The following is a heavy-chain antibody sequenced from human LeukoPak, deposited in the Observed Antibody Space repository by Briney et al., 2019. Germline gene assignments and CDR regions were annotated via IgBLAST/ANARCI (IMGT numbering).Heavy chain of an antibody. J-gene: IGHJ6*02. D-gene: IGHD1/OR15-1a*01. CDR1: GFKFSDHY. V-gene: IGHV3-72*01. CDR2: SRNKASSYTT. Sequence: PGGALRLSRSAPGFKFSDHYHDWGRPAPGEGAEGVGRSRNKASSYTTEYAASVEGRFTISRDVSESSLYLQMNSLRTEDTAVYYCGRIAINANNGMDVWGQGTTVTVSS. CDR3: GRIAINANNGMDV.